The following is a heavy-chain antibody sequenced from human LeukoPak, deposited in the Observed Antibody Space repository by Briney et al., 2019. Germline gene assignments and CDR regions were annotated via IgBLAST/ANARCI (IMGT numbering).Heavy chain of an antibody. CDR1: GFTFSSYA. V-gene: IGHV3-23*01. CDR2: ISGSGGST. D-gene: IGHD3-3*01. CDR3: AKPYYDFWSGWD. Sequence: GGSLRLSCAASGFTFSSYAMSWVRQAPGKGLEWVSAISGSGGSTYYADSVKGRFTISRDNSKNALYLQMNSLRAEDTAVYYCAKPYYDFWSGWDWGQGTLVTVSS. J-gene: IGHJ4*02.